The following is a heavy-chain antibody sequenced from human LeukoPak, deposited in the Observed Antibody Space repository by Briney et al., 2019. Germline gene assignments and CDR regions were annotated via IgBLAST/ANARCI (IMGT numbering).Heavy chain of an antibody. J-gene: IGHJ4*02. D-gene: IGHD4-11*01. V-gene: IGHV4-59*01. CDR2: IYYSGST. CDR3: ASGYSNYGGIFDY. Sequence: PSETLSLTCTVSGGSIRSYYWSWIRQPPGKGQEWIGYIYYSGSTNYNPSLKSRATISVDTSKNQFSLKLSSVTAAGTAVYYCASGYSNYGGIFDYWGQGTLVIVSS. CDR1: GGSIRSYY.